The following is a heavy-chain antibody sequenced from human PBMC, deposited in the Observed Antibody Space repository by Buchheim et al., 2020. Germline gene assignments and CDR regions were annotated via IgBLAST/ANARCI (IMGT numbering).Heavy chain of an antibody. J-gene: IGHJ5*02. Sequence: QVQLQESGPGLVKPSETLSLTCTVSGGSIENYYWSWIRQPPGKGLEWIAYISDTGSTSYNPSLKSRISIFINTSKNQFSLALTSVTAADTAVYYCARVVVGATNWFDPWGQGTL. CDR2: ISDTGST. CDR1: GGSIENYY. D-gene: IGHD1-26*01. V-gene: IGHV4-59*01. CDR3: ARVVVGATNWFDP.